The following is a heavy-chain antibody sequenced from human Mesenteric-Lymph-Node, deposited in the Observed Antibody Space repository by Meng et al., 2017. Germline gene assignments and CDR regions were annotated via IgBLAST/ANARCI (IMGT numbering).Heavy chain of an antibody. D-gene: IGHD3-10*01. J-gene: IGHJ2*01. CDR2: ISGGSSYI. CDR3: ARVYYYGSGDWYFDL. Sequence: VELVESGGGLVNPGGSLGLSCAASGFPFSGYTMNWVRQAPGKGLEWVSSISGGSSYIYYAESVKGRFTISRDNAKMYLQMDSLRAEDTAVYYCARVYYYGSGDWYFDLWGRGTLVTVSS. V-gene: IGHV3-21*04. CDR1: GFPFSGYT.